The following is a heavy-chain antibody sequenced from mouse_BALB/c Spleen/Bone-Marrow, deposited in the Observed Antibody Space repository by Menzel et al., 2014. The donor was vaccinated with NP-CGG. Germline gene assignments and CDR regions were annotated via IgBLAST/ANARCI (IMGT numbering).Heavy chain of an antibody. D-gene: IGHD1-1*01. CDR3: APYYYGRWFAN. J-gene: IGHJ3*01. CDR2: IDPANGNI. V-gene: IGHV14-3*02. Sequence: EVQGVESGAELVKPGASVKLSCTASGFNIKDTYMHWVKQRPEQGLEWIGRIDPANGNIKYDPKFQGKATITADTSSNTAYLQLGSLTSEDTAVYYCAPYYYGRWFANWGQGTLVTVSA. CDR1: GFNIKDTY.